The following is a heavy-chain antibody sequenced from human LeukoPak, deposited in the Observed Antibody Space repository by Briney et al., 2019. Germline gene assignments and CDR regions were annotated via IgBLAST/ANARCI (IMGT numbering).Heavy chain of an antibody. CDR2: IYPGDSDT. J-gene: IGHJ5*02. V-gene: IGHV5-51*01. CDR1: GYSFTSYW. CDR3: ARTYCSSTSCYIGNWFDP. D-gene: IGHD2-2*02. Sequence: GESLKISCKGSGYSFTSYWIGWVRQMPGKGLEWMGIIYPGDSDTRYSPSFQGQVTISAGKSISTAYLQWSSLKASDTAMYYCARTYCSSTSCYIGNWFDPWGQGTLVTVSS.